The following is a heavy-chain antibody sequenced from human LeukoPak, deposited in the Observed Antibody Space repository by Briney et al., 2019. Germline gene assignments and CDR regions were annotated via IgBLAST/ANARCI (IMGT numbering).Heavy chain of an antibody. CDR1: GFSFSSYW. CDR3: ARVRGDYYMDV. V-gene: IGHV3-7*01. J-gene: IGHJ6*03. D-gene: IGHD3-16*01. CDR2: IKQGGTEK. Sequence: PGGSLRLSCAASGFSFSSYWMTWVRLAPGKGLEWVANIKQGGTEKDYVDSVKGRFTISRDNAKNLLYLQMNSLRAEDTAVYFCARVRGDYYMDVWGKGTTVTVSS.